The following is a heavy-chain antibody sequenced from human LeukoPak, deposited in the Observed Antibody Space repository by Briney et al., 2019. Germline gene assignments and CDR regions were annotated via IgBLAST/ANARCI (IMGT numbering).Heavy chain of an antibody. CDR3: ARRAPDNVFDI. J-gene: IGHJ3*02. CDR1: GYSFTTYW. CDR2: IYPGDSDT. Sequence: GESQKISCKGSGYSFTTYWIGWVRQMSGKGLEWMGIIYPGDSDTRYSPSFQGQVTISVDKSISIAYLQWSSLKASDTAMYYCARRAPDNVFDIWGQGTMVTVSS. V-gene: IGHV5-51*01.